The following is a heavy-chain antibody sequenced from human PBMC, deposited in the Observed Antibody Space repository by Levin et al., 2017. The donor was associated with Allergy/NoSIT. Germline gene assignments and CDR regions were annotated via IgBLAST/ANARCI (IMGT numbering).Heavy chain of an antibody. CDR3: AEGLDSQNYRDHRFDA. Sequence: GGSLRLSCEASGFAFSGQSMNWVRQAPGKGLEWISYIISSGGTTHYADSVKGRFTISRDNAKNSLYLQMDSLRVDDPAVYYCAEGLDSQNYRDHRFDAWGQGSLVTVSS. V-gene: IGHV3-48*01. CDR2: IISSGGTT. D-gene: IGHD3-16*02. J-gene: IGHJ5*01. CDR1: GFAFSGQS.